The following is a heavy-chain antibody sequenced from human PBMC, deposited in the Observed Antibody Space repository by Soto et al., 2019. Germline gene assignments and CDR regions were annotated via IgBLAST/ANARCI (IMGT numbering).Heavy chain of an antibody. CDR3: ARARMQLWPNYYDDGLDV. J-gene: IGHJ6*02. D-gene: IGHD5-18*01. CDR1: GFTVSTNF. V-gene: IGHV3-66*01. Sequence: EVLLVESGGGLVQPGGSLRLSCAASGFTVSTNFMTWVRQAPGKGLEWVSVIYSGGSTFYADSVKGRFTITRDNSKNTVYFQMNSLRVEDTAVYYCARARMQLWPNYYDDGLDVWGQGTTVTVSS. CDR2: IYSGGST.